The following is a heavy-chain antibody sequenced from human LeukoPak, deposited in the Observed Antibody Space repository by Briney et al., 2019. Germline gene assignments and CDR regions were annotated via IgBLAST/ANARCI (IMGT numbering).Heavy chain of an antibody. D-gene: IGHD6-13*01. J-gene: IGHJ6*03. Sequence: GGSLRLSCAASGFTVSRNYMSWVRQAPGKGLEWVSSISSSSSYIYYADSVKGRFTISRDNAKNSLYLQMNSLRAEDTAVYYCARGTSSSSWYSPYYYYYYMDVWGKGTTVTISS. CDR1: GFTVSRNY. CDR2: ISSSSSYI. CDR3: ARGTSSSSWYSPYYYYYYMDV. V-gene: IGHV3-21*01.